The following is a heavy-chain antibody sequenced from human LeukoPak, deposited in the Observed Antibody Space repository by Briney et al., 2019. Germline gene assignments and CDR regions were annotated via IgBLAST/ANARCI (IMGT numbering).Heavy chain of an antibody. CDR2: MNPNSGNT. V-gene: IGHV1-8*01. Sequence: ASVKVSCKASGYTFTSSDINWVRQATGQGLEWMGWMNPNSGNTGYAQKFQGRVTMTRNTSISTAYMELSSLRSEDTAVYYCARGQVNDYAFNCWGQGTLVTVSS. CDR1: GYTFTSSD. J-gene: IGHJ4*02. D-gene: IGHD4-17*01. CDR3: ARGQVNDYAFNC.